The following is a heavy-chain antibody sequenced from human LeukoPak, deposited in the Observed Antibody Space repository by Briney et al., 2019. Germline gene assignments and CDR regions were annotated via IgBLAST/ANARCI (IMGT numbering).Heavy chain of an antibody. CDR2: IRSKAYGGTT. Sequence: GGSLRLSCTASGFTFGDYAMSWVRQAPGKGLEWVGFIRSKAYGGTTEYAASVKGRFTISRDDSKSIAYLQMNSLKTEDTAVYYCTREEVDFDYWGQGTRVTVSS. D-gene: IGHD2-15*01. CDR1: GFTFGDYA. J-gene: IGHJ4*02. V-gene: IGHV3-49*04. CDR3: TREEVDFDY.